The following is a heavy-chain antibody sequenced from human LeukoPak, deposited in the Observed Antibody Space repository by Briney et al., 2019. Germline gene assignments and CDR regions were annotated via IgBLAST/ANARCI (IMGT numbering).Heavy chain of an antibody. J-gene: IGHJ4*02. D-gene: IGHD6-19*01. CDR2: FCNDGSNK. CDR3: AKGAPSGWALNYFDY. Sequence: GGSLRLSCAASGFTFSSYGMHCVREAPGKGRECVALFCNDGSNKYYADSVKGRFTISRDNSKNTLYLQMNSLRAEDTAVYYCAKGAPSGWALNYFDYWGQGTLVTVSS. V-gene: IGHV3-33*06. CDR1: GFTFSSYG.